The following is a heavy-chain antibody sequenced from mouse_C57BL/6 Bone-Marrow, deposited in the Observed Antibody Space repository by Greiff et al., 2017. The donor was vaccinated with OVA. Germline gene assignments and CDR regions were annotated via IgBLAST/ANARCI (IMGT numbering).Heavy chain of an antibody. J-gene: IGHJ4*01. CDR2: IWTGGGT. CDR3: ARTLYYGNYDAMDY. Sequence: VKLVESGPGLVAPSQSLSITCTVSGFSFTSYAISWVRQPPGKGLEWLGVIWTGGGTNYNSALKSRLSISKDNSKSQVFLKMNSLQTDDTARYYWARTLYYGNYDAMDYGGQGTSDTVAS. CDR1: GFSFTSYA. D-gene: IGHD2-1*01. V-gene: IGHV2-9-1*01.